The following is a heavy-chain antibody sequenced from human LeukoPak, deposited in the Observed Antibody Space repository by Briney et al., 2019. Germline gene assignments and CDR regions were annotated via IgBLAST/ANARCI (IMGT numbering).Heavy chain of an antibody. CDR1: GFTVSSYW. D-gene: IGHD1-26*01. CDR3: ARDGIDY. Sequence: GGSLRLSCAASGFTVSSYWMSWVRQAPGKGLEWVANIKPEGKEKFYVDSVKGRFTISRDNANNSVFLQMNSLTAEDTAVYYCARDGIDYWGQGTLVTVSS. CDR2: IKPEGKEK. V-gene: IGHV3-7*04. J-gene: IGHJ4*02.